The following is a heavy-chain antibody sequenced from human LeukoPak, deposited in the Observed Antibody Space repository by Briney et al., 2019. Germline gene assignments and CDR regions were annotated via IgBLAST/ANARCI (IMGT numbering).Heavy chain of an antibody. J-gene: IGHJ4*02. CDR1: GFTFSSFR. V-gene: IGHV3-48*01. Sequence: GGSLRLSCAASGFTFSSFRMTWVRQAPGKGLEWVSYISTSGSTMYYADSVKGRFTISRDNAKNSLYLQMNSLRAEDTAVYYCARGKNGIAVAGPSDYWGQGTLVTVSS. CDR3: ARGKNGIAVAGPSDY. D-gene: IGHD6-19*01. CDR2: ISTSGSTM.